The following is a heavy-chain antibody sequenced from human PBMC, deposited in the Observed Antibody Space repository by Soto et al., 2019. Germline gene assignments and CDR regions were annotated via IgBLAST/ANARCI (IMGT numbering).Heavy chain of an antibody. D-gene: IGHD3-16*01. Sequence: GESLQISCKGSGYNFASHWISGVGQMPGKGLEWMGRIDPSDSYTNYNPSFQGHVIMSADRSTSSAYLQWSSLKASDTAIYYCARHVSPPGEWWFDPWGQGTLVTVSS. J-gene: IGHJ5*02. CDR1: GYNFASHW. CDR3: ARHVSPPGEWWFDP. CDR2: IDPSDSYT. V-gene: IGHV5-10-1*01.